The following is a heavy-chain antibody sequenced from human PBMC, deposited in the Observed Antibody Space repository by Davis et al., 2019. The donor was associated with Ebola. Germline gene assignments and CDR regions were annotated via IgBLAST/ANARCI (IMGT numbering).Heavy chain of an antibody. V-gene: IGHV6-1*01. CDR3: ASSDRAFDAFDI. CDR1: GDSVSRNNAA. Sequence: HSQTLSLTCAISGDSVSRNNAAWNWIRQSPSGGLEWLGRTYYRTKWYNDYAVSVKSRITINPDTSKNQFSLQLNSVTPEDTAVYYCASSDRAFDAFDIWGQGTMVTVSS. D-gene: IGHD1-14*01. J-gene: IGHJ3*02. CDR2: TYYRTKWYN.